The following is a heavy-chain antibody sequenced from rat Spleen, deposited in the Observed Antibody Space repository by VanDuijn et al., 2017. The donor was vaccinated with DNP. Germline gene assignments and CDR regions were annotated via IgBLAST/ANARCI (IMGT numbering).Heavy chain of an antibody. V-gene: IGHV5-25*01. J-gene: IGHJ4*01. CDR1: GFTFSDYN. CDR2: ISTRGGSF. Sequence: EVQLVESGGGLVQPGRSLKLSCAASGFTFSDYNMAWVRQAPTKGLEWVASISTRGGSFYYRDSVKGRFTVSRDNAKSTLYLQMDSLRSEDTDTYYCARHDYGSYYAMDAWGQGTSVTVSS. CDR3: ARHDYGSYYAMDA. D-gene: IGHD1-3*01.